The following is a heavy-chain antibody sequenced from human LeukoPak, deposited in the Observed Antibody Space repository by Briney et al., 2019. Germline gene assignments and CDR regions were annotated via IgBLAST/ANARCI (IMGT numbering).Heavy chain of an antibody. V-gene: IGHV4-30-2*01. CDR3: ARKGGCSSTSCYRRPYNWFDP. D-gene: IGHD2-2*01. J-gene: IGHJ5*02. CDR2: IYHSGST. CDR1: GGSISSGGYS. Sequence: SETLSLTCAVSGGSISSGGYSWSWIRQPPGKGLGWIGYIYHSGSTYYNPSLKSRVTISVDTSKNQFSLKLSSVTAADTAVYYCARKGGCSSTSCYRRPYNWFDPWGQGTLVTVSS.